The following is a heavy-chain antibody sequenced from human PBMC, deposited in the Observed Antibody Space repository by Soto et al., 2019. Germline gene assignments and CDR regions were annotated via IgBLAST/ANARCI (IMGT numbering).Heavy chain of an antibody. CDR1: GLTLSSYA. CDR2: INGGGDST. D-gene: IGHD1-1*01. CDR3: ARGWTFDL. V-gene: IGHV3-23*01. J-gene: IGHJ4*02. Sequence: PVGSIRLSGAASGLTLSSYAMSWVRQAPGKGLEWVSGINGGGDSTYFADSVRGRFTISRDNSKNTLFLQMNSLRAEDAAVYYCARGWTFDLWGQGTLVAVSS.